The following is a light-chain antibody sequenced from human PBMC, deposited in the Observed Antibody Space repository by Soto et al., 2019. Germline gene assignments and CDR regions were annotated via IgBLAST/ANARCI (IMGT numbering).Light chain of an antibody. CDR3: QQYNNWPPLFT. Sequence: EIVMTQSPATLSVSPGERATLSCRASQSVSNNLAWYQQQPGQAPRLLIYGASTRATGIPARFIGSGSGTEFTLTISILQSEDFAVYYCQQYNNWPPLFTFGPGTKVDIK. V-gene: IGKV3-15*01. J-gene: IGKJ3*01. CDR1: QSVSNN. CDR2: GAS.